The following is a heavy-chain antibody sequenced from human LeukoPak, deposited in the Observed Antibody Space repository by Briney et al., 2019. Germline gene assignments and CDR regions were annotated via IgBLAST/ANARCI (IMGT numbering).Heavy chain of an antibody. CDR2: ISGSYCST. V-gene: IGHV3-23*01. CDR1: GLTFSSYA. D-gene: IGHD1-26*01. J-gene: IGHJ4*02. Sequence: GGSLRPSCAPSGLTFSSYAMSWVRQAPGEGLGWVSAISGSYCSTSYADSVKGRLTISRDNSKNTLYLQMNSLRAEDTAVYYCAKDLRQWELDGFDYWGQGTLVTVSS. CDR3: AKDLRQWELDGFDY.